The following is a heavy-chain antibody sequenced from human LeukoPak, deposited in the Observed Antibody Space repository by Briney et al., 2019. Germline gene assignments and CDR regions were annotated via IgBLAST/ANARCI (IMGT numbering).Heavy chain of an antibody. CDR1: GDSISSNSYH. CDR2: IDYSGNT. CDR3: VRRVNTYGGWFDR. Sequence: SSETLSLTCSVPGDSISSNSYHWGWIRSSPGKGLEWIGTIDYSGNTYYNPSLNSRVTISADTSRNQFSLKLSSVTAADTAIYYCVRRVNTYGGWFDRWGQGALVTVSS. V-gene: IGHV4-39*01. J-gene: IGHJ5*02. D-gene: IGHD5-18*01.